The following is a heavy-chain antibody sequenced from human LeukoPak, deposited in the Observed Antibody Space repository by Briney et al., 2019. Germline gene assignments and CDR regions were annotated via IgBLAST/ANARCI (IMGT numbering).Heavy chain of an antibody. V-gene: IGHV3-30-3*01. Sequence: GGSLRLSCAASGFTISSYAMHWVRQAPGKGLEWVAVISYDGSNKYYADSVKGRFTISRDNSKNTLYLQMNSLRAEEAAVYYCARDRGRLQAGTFYYWGQGTLVTVSS. D-gene: IGHD6-19*01. CDR1: GFTISSYA. CDR2: ISYDGSNK. CDR3: ARDRGRLQAGTFYY. J-gene: IGHJ4*02.